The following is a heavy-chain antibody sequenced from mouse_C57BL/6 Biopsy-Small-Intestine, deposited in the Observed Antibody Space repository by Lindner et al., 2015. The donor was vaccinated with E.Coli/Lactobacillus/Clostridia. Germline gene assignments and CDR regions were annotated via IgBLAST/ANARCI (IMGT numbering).Heavy chain of an antibody. D-gene: IGHD2-4*01. CDR1: GFNIKDYY. J-gene: IGHJ3*01. CDR2: IDPEDGET. V-gene: IGHV14-2*01. CDR3: ACHYDYAWFTY. Sequence: VQLQESGSELVKPGASVRLSCTASGFNIKDYYIHWVKRRTEQGLEWIGRIDPEDGETKYAPKFQDRATITSDTSSNTTYLQLNSLTSDDTAVYFCACHYDYAWFTYWGQGTLVTVSA.